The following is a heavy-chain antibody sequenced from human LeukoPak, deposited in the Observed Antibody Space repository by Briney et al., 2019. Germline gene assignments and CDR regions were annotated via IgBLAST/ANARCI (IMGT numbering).Heavy chain of an antibody. D-gene: IGHD3-3*01. CDR1: GGSFSGYY. V-gene: IGHV4-34*01. CDR3: ARFTIFGVVFASEDAFDI. CDR2: INHSGST. J-gene: IGHJ3*02. Sequence: PSETLSLTCAVYGGSFSGYYWSWIRQPPGKGLEWIGEINHSGSTNYNPSLKSRVTISVDTSKNQFSLKLGSVTAADTAVYYCARFTIFGVVFASEDAFDIWGQGTMVTVSS.